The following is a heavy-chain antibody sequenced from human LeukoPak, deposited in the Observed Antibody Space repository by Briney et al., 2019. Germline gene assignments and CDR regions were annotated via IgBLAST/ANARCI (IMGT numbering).Heavy chain of an antibody. Sequence: GGSLRLSCTASGFTFRTYIINWVRQAPGKGLEWVSYISGTSHLIYYADSVKGRFTISRDNAKNSLYLQMSSLRDGDTAVYYCARRVVVPAAPYYFDYWGQGTLVTVSS. J-gene: IGHJ4*02. V-gene: IGHV3-48*02. D-gene: IGHD2-2*01. CDR3: ARRVVVPAAPYYFDY. CDR2: ISGTSHLI. CDR1: GFTFRTYI.